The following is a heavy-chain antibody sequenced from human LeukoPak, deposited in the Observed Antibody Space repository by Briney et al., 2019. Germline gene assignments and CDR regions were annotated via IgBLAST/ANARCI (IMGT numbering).Heavy chain of an antibody. CDR3: ARDMAAAVFDP. CDR1: GYTFTSYA. Sequence: ASVKVSCKASGYTFTSYAMNWVRQAPGQGLEWMGWISAYNGNTNYAQKLQGRVTMTTDTSTSTAYMELSRLRSDDTAVYYCARDMAAAVFDPWGQGTLVTVSS. CDR2: ISAYNGNT. J-gene: IGHJ5*02. D-gene: IGHD6-13*01. V-gene: IGHV1-18*01.